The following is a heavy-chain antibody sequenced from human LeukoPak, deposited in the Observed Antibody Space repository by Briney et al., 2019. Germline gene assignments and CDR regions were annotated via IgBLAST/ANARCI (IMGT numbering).Heavy chain of an antibody. V-gene: IGHV4-61*02. CDR3: AREGLNMVRGVIPKEAWGWFDP. CDR2: IYRSRTT. D-gene: IGHD3-10*01. J-gene: IGHJ5*02. Sequence: PSETLSLTCTVSGGSISSGSYYWNWIRQPAGKGLEWIGRIYRSRTTNYNPSLNSRVTISVDTSKNQFSLKLSSVAAADTAVYYCAREGLNMVRGVIPKEAWGWFDPWGQGTLVTVSS. CDR1: GGSISSGSYY.